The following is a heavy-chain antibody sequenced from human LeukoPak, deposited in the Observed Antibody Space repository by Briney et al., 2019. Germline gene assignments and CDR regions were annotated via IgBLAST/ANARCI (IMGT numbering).Heavy chain of an antibody. CDR1: GYSISSGYY. V-gene: IGHV4-38-2*01. CDR3: ASGGTAVVMALTYYFDT. D-gene: IGHD3-22*01. J-gene: IGHJ4*02. Sequence: SETLSLTCAVSGYSISSGYYWGWIRHPPGKGLEWIGIIYHTGSTYYNPSLQRRLTIPLDSPKNQFSLKLPSVPAADTAVYYCASGGTAVVMALTYYFDTWGQGTPVTVSS. CDR2: IYHTGST.